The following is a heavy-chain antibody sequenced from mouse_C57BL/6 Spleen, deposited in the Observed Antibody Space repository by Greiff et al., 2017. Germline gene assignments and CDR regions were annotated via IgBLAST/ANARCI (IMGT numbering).Heavy chain of an antibody. D-gene: IGHD1-1*01. J-gene: IGHJ1*03. CDR1: GFTFSSYT. V-gene: IGHV5-9*01. CDR3: ARRDGSSYGYFDV. Sequence: EVHLVESGGGLVKPGGSLKLSCAASGFTFSSYTMSWVRQTPEKRLEWVATISGGGGNTYYPDSVKGRFTISRDNAKNTLYLQMSSLRSEDTALYYCARRDGSSYGYFDVWGTGTTVTVSS. CDR2: ISGGGGNT.